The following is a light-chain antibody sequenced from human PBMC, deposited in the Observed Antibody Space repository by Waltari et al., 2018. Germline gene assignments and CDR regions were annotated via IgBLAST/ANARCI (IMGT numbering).Light chain of an antibody. J-gene: IGKJ1*01. CDR2: DTS. CDR1: QSVGKS. CDR3: QKYVSLPAT. Sequence: VLTQSPGTLSLSPGERATLSCRASQSVGKSLAWYQQKPGQAPRLLIDDTSARATGIPDRFSGSGSGTDFSLTISRLEPEDFAVYYCQKYVSLPATFGQGTKVQIK. V-gene: IGKV3-20*01.